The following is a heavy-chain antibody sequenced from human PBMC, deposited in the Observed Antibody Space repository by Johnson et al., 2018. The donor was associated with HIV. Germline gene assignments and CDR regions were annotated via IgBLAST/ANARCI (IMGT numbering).Heavy chain of an antibody. CDR3: AKIMSKWSVDDDAFDV. D-gene: IGHD2-15*01. CDR2: TYYEGINK. J-gene: IGHJ3*01. CDR1: GFTFSSYA. V-gene: IGHV3-30*18. Sequence: QVQLVESGGGLVQPGGSLRLSCAASGFTFSSYAMSWVRQAPGKGLEWMALTYYEGINKYYADSVKGRFTISRDNTKNTLYLQMNSLRAEDTAVYYWAKIMSKWSVDDDAFDVWGQGTMVTVSS.